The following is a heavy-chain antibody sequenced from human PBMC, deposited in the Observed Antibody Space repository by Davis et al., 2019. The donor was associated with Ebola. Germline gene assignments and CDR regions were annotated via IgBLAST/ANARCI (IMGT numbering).Heavy chain of an antibody. CDR3: ARDFRWQQLVLNAFDI. J-gene: IGHJ3*02. D-gene: IGHD6-13*01. CDR2: INSDGSST. Sequence: GESLKISCAASGFTFSSYWMHWVRQAPGKGLVWVSRINSDGSSTSYADSVKGRFTISRDNAKNSLYLQMNSLRAEDTAVYYCARDFRWQQLVLNAFDIWGQGTMVTVSS. CDR1: GFTFSSYW. V-gene: IGHV3-74*01.